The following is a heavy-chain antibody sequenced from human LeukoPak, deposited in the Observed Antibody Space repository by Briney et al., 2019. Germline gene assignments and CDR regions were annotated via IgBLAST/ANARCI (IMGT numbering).Heavy chain of an antibody. Sequence: GASVKVSCKDSEYTFTTYIIQWVRQAPGQGLEWMGWITPNSGGTNYAQKFQGRVTMTRDTSISTAYMELSRLRSDDTAAYSCARGRGGGYVDCWGQETLVTVSS. CDR2: ITPNSGGT. CDR1: EYTFTTYI. V-gene: IGHV1-2*02. D-gene: IGHD2-15*01. J-gene: IGHJ4*02. CDR3: ARGRGGGYVDC.